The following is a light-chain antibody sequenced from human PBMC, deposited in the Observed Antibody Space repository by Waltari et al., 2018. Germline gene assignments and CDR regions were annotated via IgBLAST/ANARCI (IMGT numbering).Light chain of an antibody. J-gene: IGLJ1*01. Sequence: QAGLTQPPSVSKGVRQTATLTCPGNSINVGNPGTASLQPYQGNPPNLLAYRNKNRPSGISVRFYASRSGNTASLTITGLQPEDEADYYCSACDSSLGVQVFGTGTKVTVL. CDR3: SACDSSLGVQV. CDR2: RNK. CDR1: SINVGNPG. V-gene: IGLV10-54*04.